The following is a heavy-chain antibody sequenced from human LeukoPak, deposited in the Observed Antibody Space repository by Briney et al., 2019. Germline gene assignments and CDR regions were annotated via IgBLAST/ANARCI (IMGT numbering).Heavy chain of an antibody. CDR2: INPNSGVT. CDR3: ARGPLRAVAVTTFDY. V-gene: IGHV1-2*02. CDR1: GYTFTGYY. D-gene: IGHD6-19*01. J-gene: IGHJ4*02. Sequence: ASAKVSCKASGYTFTGYYMHWVRQAPGQGLEWMGWINPNSGVTNYAQKFQGRVTMTRDTSISTAYMELSRLRSDDTAVYYCARGPLRAVAVTTFDYWGQGTLVTVSS.